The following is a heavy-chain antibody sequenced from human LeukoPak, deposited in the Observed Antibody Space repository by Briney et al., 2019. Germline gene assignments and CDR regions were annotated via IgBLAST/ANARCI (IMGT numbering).Heavy chain of an antibody. Sequence: ASVKVSCKASGYTFTSYDINWVRQATGQGLEWMGWMNPNSGNTGYAQKFQGRVTMTRNTSISTAYMELSSLRSQDTAVYYCARGLSGFYGSGTLQTRWGQGTLVTASS. J-gene: IGHJ4*02. CDR3: ARGLSGFYGSGTLQTR. D-gene: IGHD3-10*01. CDR1: GYTFTSYD. V-gene: IGHV1-8*01. CDR2: MNPNSGNT.